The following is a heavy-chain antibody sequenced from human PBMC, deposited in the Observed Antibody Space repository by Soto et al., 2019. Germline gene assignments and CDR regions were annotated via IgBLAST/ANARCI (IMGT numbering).Heavy chain of an antibody. V-gene: IGHV3-23*01. D-gene: IGHD6-13*01. Sequence: EVQLLESGGGLVQPGGSLRLSCAASGFTFSTYGLSWVRQAPGKGLEGVSFISPGGRDTYYADSVKGRFTISRDNSKNTLYLQMDSLGAEDTAIYYCAARPSAPAFYYFAYWGQGTLVTVSS. CDR2: ISPGGRDT. CDR3: AARPSAPAFYYFAY. J-gene: IGHJ4*02. CDR1: GFTFSTYG.